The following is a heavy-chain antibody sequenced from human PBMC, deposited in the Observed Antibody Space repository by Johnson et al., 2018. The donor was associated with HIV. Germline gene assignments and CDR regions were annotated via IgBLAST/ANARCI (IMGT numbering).Heavy chain of an antibody. CDR1: GFMFSSYA. V-gene: IGHV3-30*14. CDR2: ISYDGRNK. J-gene: IGHJ3*02. CDR3: ARLPSGYSRDDFDI. Sequence: VQLVESGGGVVQPGRSLRLSCAASGFMFSSYAMHWVRQAPGKGLEWEAIISYDGRNKYYADSLKGRFTISRDNSKNTLYLQMGSLRAEDMAVYYCARLPSGYSRDDFDIWGQGTMVTVSS. D-gene: IGHD5-18*01.